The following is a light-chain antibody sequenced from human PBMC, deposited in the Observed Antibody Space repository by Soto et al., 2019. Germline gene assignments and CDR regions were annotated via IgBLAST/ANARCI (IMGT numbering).Light chain of an antibody. Sequence: IVLTQSTGTLSLSPWVRATIYSRSSQSVSTSKLAWYQQRPGQAPRLLMYDASRRATGIPDRFSGSGSGTDFTLTISRLEPEDVAVYYCQQYVNFVCTFGKGTKVDIK. CDR3: QQYVNFVCT. J-gene: IGKJ1*01. V-gene: IGKV3-20*01. CDR2: DAS. CDR1: QSVSTSK.